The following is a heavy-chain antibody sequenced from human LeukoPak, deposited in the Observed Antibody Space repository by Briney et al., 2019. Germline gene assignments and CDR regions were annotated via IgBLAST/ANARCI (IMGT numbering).Heavy chain of an antibody. CDR3: ARGPSHGAFDI. CDR2: MNPNSGGT. CDR1: GYTFTGYY. J-gene: IGHJ3*02. V-gene: IGHV1-2*02. Sequence: ASVKVSCKASGYTFTGYYMHWLRQAPGQGLEWMGWMNPNSGGTNYAQNFQGRVTMTRGTSVSTAYMELSSLRSDDTAVYYCARGPSHGAFDIWGQGTLVTVSS.